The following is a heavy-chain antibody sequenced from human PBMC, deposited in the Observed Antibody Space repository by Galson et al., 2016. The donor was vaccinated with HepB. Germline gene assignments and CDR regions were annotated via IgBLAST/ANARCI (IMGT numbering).Heavy chain of an antibody. V-gene: IGHV3-23*01. J-gene: IGHJ4*02. D-gene: IGHD6-19*01. CDR1: GFTFSSYA. CDR2: ISIFGDNT. CDR3: AKDLDSSGWYEGVY. Sequence: SLRLSCAASGFTFSSYAMNWVRQAPGKGLEWVATISIFGDNTHYADSVKGRFTVSRDNSKSTFYLHMHSLRVEDTAIYHCAKDLDSSGWYEGVYWGQGTQVTVAS.